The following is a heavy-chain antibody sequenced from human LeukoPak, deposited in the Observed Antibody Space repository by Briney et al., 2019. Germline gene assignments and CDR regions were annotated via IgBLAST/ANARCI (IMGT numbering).Heavy chain of an antibody. Sequence: VKVSCKASGFTFTSYDINWVRQASGQGLEWMGGITPIFGTANYAQKFQGRVTITADESTSTAYMELSSLRSEDTAVYYCARGGITDLTEYYFDYWGQGTLVTVSS. CDR2: ITPIFGTA. CDR3: ARGGITDLTEYYFDY. D-gene: IGHD1-20*01. CDR1: GFTFTSYD. J-gene: IGHJ4*02. V-gene: IGHV1-69*13.